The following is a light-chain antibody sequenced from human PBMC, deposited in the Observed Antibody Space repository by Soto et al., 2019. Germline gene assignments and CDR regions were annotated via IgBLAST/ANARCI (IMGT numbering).Light chain of an antibody. V-gene: IGLV2-8*01. J-gene: IGLJ1*01. CDR1: SSDVGGYNF. Sequence: QSALTQPPSASGSPGQSVTISCTGTSSDVGGYNFVSWYQQHPGKAPKLIIYEVSKRPSGVPDRFSGSKSGNTASLTASGLQAEDEADYYCSSYAGSNNRYVFGTGTKLTVL. CDR2: EVS. CDR3: SSYAGSNNRYV.